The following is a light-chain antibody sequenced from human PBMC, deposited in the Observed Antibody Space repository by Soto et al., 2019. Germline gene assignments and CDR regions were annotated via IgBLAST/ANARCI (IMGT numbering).Light chain of an antibody. V-gene: IGKV1-5*03. CDR3: QQYKSSST. CDR2: KAS. Sequence: DIQMTQSPSTLSPSLGDRVTLACRASQNISPWFAWFEQKPGNAPNLLINKASSLQSEVPSRFSGSGSGTEFTLTITSLQPDDFGVYYCQQYKSSSTFGQGTKVDI. J-gene: IGKJ1*01. CDR1: QNISPW.